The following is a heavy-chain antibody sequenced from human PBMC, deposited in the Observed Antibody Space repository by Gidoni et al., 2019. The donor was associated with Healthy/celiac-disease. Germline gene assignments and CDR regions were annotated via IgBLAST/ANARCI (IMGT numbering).Heavy chain of an antibody. CDR3: VKDPGSYDDY. CDR1: GFTFSSYA. Sequence: EVQLVESGGGLVQPGGSLRLSCSASGFTFSSYAMHWVRQVPGKGLEYVSAISSNGGSTYYADSVKGRFTITRDNSKNTLYLQMSSLRAEDTAVYYCVKDPGSYDDYWGQGTLVTVSS. V-gene: IGHV3-64D*06. CDR2: ISSNGGST. J-gene: IGHJ4*02. D-gene: IGHD1-26*01.